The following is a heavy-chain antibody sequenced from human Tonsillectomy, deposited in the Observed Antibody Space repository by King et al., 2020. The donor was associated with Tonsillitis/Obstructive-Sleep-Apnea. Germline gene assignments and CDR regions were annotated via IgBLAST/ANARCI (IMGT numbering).Heavy chain of an antibody. CDR2: IIGSSSTI. J-gene: IGHJ3*02. CDR3: ARAWRYCSSTSCPIGAFDI. V-gene: IGHV3-48*02. CDR1: GFTFSSYS. D-gene: IGHD2-2*01. Sequence: VQLVESGGDFVQPGGSLRLSCAASGFTFSSYSMNCVRQAPGKGLEWVAYIIGSSSTIYYSDSVKGRFTISRDNAKNSLYLQMKSLREEDTAMYYCARAWRYCSSTSCPIGAFDIWGQGTMVTVPS.